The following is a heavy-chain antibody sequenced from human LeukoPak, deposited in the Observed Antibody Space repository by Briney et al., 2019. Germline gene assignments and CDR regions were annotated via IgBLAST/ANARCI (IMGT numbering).Heavy chain of an antibody. D-gene: IGHD3-3*01. J-gene: IGHJ3*02. CDR1: GGSINSSNW. CDR3: ARDLLEWPDAFDI. Sequence: PSGTLSLTCAVSGGSINSSNWWSWVRQPPGKGLEWIGEIYHSGSTNYNPSLKSRVTISVDKSKNQFSLKLSSVTAADTAVYYCARDLLEWPDAFDIWGQGTMVTVSS. V-gene: IGHV4-4*02. CDR2: IYHSGST.